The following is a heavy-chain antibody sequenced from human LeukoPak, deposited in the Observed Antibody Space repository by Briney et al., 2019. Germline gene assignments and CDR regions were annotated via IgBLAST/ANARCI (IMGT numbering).Heavy chain of an antibody. V-gene: IGHV3-74*01. Sequence: GGSLRLSCAATGFTFISYWIHWVRQAPRKGLVWISRVSTQGTSTDYADSVKGRFTVPRDNAKNTVYLQMDSLRDEDTAVYYCVRAPSGGFDYWGQGALVTVSS. CDR1: GFTFISYW. CDR3: VRAPSGGFDY. J-gene: IGHJ4*02. CDR2: VSTQGTST. D-gene: IGHD3-16*01.